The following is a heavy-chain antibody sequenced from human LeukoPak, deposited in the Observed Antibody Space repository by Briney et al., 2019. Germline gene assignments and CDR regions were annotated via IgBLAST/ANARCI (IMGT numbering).Heavy chain of an antibody. CDR3: ARAGPPSRDYYYYMDV. V-gene: IGHV1-69*13. CDR1: GGTFSSNA. CDR2: TIPVYGTT. J-gene: IGHJ6*03. Sequence: SVKVSCKASGGTFSSNAISWVRQAPGQGLKWMGGTIPVYGTTNYAQKFQGRVTITADESTGTVYMELNTLRSEDTAVYYCARAGPPSRDYYYYMDVWGTGTMVTVAS.